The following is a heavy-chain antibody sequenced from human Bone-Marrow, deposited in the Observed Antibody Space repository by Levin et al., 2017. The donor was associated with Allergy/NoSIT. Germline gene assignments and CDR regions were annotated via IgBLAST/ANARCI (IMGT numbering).Heavy chain of an antibody. V-gene: IGHV4-38-2*01. CDR1: GSSISRGYY. CDR2: NYPRGST. CDR3: AREYCSGPSCYHDY. D-gene: IGHD2-15*01. Sequence: GSLRLSCAVSGSSISRGYYWAWIRQPPGMGLEWIGTNYPRGSTYFNASLKSRVTISVDTSKNHLSLKLTSVTAADTAIYFCAREYCSGPSCYHDYWGQGTLVTVSS. J-gene: IGHJ4*02.